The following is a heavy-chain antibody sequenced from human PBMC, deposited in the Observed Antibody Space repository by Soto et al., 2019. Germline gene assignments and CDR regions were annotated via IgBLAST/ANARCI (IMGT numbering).Heavy chain of an antibody. V-gene: IGHV3-23*01. CDR2: ISSSGSNT. CDR3: AKERLARGIDY. J-gene: IGHJ4*02. CDR1: GFTFSNYA. Sequence: PGGSLRLSCAASGFTFSNYAMSWVRQAPGKGLDWVSTISSSGSNTYYADSVKGRFSISRDNSKNTVYLEMKNLRAEDTAVYYCAKERLARGIDYWGQGIRVTVLL. D-gene: IGHD3-10*01.